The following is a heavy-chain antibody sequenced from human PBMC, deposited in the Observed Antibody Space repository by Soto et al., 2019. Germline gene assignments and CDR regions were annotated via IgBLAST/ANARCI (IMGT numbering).Heavy chain of an antibody. CDR3: ARGSAAAMVPWFDP. CDR1: SGSFSGHY. D-gene: IGHD2-2*01. CDR2: INHSGST. V-gene: IGHV4-34*01. J-gene: IGHJ5*02. Sequence: SETLSLTCAVYSGSFSGHYWSWIRQPPGKGLEWIGEINHSGSTNYNPSLKSRVTISVDTSKNQFSLKLNSVTAADTAVYYCARGSAAAMVPWFDPWGQGNLVTVS.